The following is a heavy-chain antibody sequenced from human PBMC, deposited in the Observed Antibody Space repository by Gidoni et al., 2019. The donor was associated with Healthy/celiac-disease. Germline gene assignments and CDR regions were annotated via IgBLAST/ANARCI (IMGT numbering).Heavy chain of an antibody. D-gene: IGHD4-17*01. V-gene: IGHV3-33*01. Sequence: QVQLVESGGGVVQPGRSLRLSCAASGFTFSSYGMHWVRQAPGKGLEWVAVIWYDGSNKYYADSVKGRFTISRDNSKNTLYLQMNSLRAEDTAVYYCARPGSDYDEYYFDYWGQGTLVTVSS. CDR1: GFTFSSYG. J-gene: IGHJ4*02. CDR3: ARPGSDYDEYYFDY. CDR2: IWYDGSNK.